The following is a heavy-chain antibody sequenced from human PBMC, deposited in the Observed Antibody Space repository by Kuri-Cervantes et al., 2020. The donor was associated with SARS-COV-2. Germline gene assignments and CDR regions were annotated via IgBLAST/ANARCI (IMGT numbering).Heavy chain of an antibody. CDR3: ARYYIVVVPAAANWFDP. D-gene: IGHD2-2*01. V-gene: IGHV4-59*01. CDR1: GGSISSYY. Sequence: SETLSLTCTVSGGSISSYYWSWIRQPPGKGLEWIGYIYYSGSTNYNPSLKSRVTISVDTSKNQFSLKLSSVTAADTAVYYCARYYIVVVPAAANWFDPWGQGTLVTVSS. CDR2: IYYSGST. J-gene: IGHJ5*02.